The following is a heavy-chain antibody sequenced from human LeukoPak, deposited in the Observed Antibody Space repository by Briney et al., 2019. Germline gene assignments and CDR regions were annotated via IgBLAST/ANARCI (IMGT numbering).Heavy chain of an antibody. CDR3: ARGNNWFDP. CDR1: GGSISSSSYY. Sequence: SETLSLTCTVSGGSISSSSYYWGWIRQPPGKGLEWIGSIYYSGSTYYNPSLKSRVTISVDTSKNQFSLKLSSVTAADTAVYYCARGNNWFDPWGQGTLVTVSS. CDR2: IYYSGST. V-gene: IGHV4-39*01. J-gene: IGHJ5*02.